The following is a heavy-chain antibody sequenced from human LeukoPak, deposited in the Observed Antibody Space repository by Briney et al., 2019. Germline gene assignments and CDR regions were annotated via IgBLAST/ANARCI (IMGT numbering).Heavy chain of an antibody. V-gene: IGHV1-69-2*01. CDR1: GYTFTDYY. D-gene: IGHD3-10*01. Sequence: ASVKVSCKVSGYTFTDYYMHWVQQAPGKGLEWMGLVDPEDGETIYAEKFQGRVTITADTSTDTAYMELSSLRSEDTAVYYCARDTTYTYYYGSGSYSENWFDPWGQGTLVTVSS. CDR3: ARDTTYTYYYGSGSYSENWFDP. J-gene: IGHJ5*02. CDR2: VDPEDGET.